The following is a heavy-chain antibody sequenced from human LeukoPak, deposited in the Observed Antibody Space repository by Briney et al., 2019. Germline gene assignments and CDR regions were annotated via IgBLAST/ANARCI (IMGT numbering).Heavy chain of an antibody. Sequence: SETLSLTCSVSSGSIISNNDYWGWIRQPPGKGLEWIATIHYSGRTYYNPSLKSRGTISVDTSQNQFSLRLSSVTAADTAVYYCARGPGNYYYYYMDVWGKGTTVTVSS. CDR3: ARGPGNYYYYYMDV. V-gene: IGHV4-39*07. J-gene: IGHJ6*03. CDR1: SGSIISNNDY. D-gene: IGHD3-10*01. CDR2: IHYSGRT.